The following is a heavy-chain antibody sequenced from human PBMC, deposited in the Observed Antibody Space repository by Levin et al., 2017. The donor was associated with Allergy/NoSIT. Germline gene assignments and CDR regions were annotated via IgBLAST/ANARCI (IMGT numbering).Heavy chain of an antibody. CDR1: GGSISSGDYY. D-gene: IGHD3-10*01. CDR2: IYYSGST. Sequence: SETLSLTCTVSGGSISSGDYYWTWIRQPPGKGLEWIGYIYYSGSTYYNPSLKSRVTISVDTSKNQFSLKLSSVTAADTAVYYCARSHRGGYYGSGSYQGVVWFDPWGQGSLVTVSS. J-gene: IGHJ5*02. CDR3: ARSHRGGYYGSGSYQGVVWFDP. V-gene: IGHV4-30-4*01.